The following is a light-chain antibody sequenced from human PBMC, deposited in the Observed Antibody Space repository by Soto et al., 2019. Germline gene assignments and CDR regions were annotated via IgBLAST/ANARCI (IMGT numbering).Light chain of an antibody. J-gene: IGLJ1*01. Sequence: QSVLTQPPSVSAAPGQKVTISCSGSSSNIGNNYVSWYQQLPGTAPKLLIYDNNKRPSGIPDRFSGSKSGTSATLGITGLQTGDEADYYCGTWDDSLNGFYVFGTGTKVTVL. CDR1: SSNIGNNY. CDR3: GTWDDSLNGFYV. V-gene: IGLV1-51*01. CDR2: DNN.